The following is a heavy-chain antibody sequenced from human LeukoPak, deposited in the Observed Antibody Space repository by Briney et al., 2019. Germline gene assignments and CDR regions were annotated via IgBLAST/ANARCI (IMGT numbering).Heavy chain of an antibody. Sequence: SETLSLTCTVSGGSISSYYWSWIRQPPGKGLEWIGYIYYSGSTYYNPSLKSRVTISVHTSKNQFSLKLSSVTAADTAVYYCARGLHKVTTAPPSGLDWFDPWGQGTLVTVSS. CDR3: ARGLHKVTTAPPSGLDWFDP. V-gene: IGHV4-59*01. D-gene: IGHD4-17*01. CDR2: IYYSGST. CDR1: GGSISSYY. J-gene: IGHJ5*02.